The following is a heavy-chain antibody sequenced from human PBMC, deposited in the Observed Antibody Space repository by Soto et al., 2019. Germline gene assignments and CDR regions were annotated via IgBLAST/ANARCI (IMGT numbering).Heavy chain of an antibody. CDR1: GYTFTSYA. CDR2: ISAYNGNT. V-gene: IGHV1-18*01. J-gene: IGHJ5*02. CDR3: ARGVGSGSYYNQYNWFDP. Sequence: ASVKVSCKASGYTFTSYAMHWVRQAPGQGLEWMGWISAYNGNTNYAQKFQGRVTMTTDTSTSTAYMELRSLRSDDTAVYYCARGVGSGSYYNQYNWFDPWGQGTLVTVSS. D-gene: IGHD3-10*01.